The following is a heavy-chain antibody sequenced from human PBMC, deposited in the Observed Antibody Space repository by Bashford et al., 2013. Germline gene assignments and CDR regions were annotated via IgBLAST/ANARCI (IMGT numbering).Heavy chain of an antibody. CDR2: IRSKRHGGTT. V-gene: IGHV3-49*03. Sequence: SLRLSCTASGFTFADFAVYWFRQAPGRGLEWVGFIRSKRHGGTTESAASVKGRFSISRDDSGSIAYLQMNSLKTEDTAVYFCARDAMRASGWKFSYCDYWGQGTLVTVSS. CDR3: ARDAMRASGWKFSYCDY. J-gene: IGHJ4*02. CDR1: GFTFADFA. D-gene: IGHD2-2*01.